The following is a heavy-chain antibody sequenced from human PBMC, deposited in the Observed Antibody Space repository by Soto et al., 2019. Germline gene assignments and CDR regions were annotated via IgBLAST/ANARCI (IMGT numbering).Heavy chain of an antibody. Sequence: GASVKVSCKASGGTFSSYAISWVRQAPGQGLEWMGGIIPIFGTANYAQKFQGRVTITADESTSTAYMELSSLRSEDTAVYYCAGEGYSNYHYYGMDVWGQGTTVTVSS. D-gene: IGHD4-4*01. J-gene: IGHJ6*02. CDR3: AGEGYSNYHYYGMDV. V-gene: IGHV1-69*13. CDR1: GGTFSSYA. CDR2: IIPIFGTA.